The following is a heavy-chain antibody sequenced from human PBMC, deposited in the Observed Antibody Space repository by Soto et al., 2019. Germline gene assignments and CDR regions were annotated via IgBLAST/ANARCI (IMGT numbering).Heavy chain of an antibody. Sequence: PSETLSLTCAVYGGSFSGYYWSWIRQPPGKGLEWIGEINHSGSTNYNPSLKSRVTISVDTSKNQFSLKLSSVTAADTAVYYCARGHPKGLVGYWGQGTLVTVSS. D-gene: IGHD2-8*02. CDR1: GGSFSGYY. V-gene: IGHV4-34*01. CDR2: INHSGST. J-gene: IGHJ4*02. CDR3: ARGHPKGLVGY.